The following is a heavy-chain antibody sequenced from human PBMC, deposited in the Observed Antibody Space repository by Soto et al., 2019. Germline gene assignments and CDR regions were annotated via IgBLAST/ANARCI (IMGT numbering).Heavy chain of an antibody. CDR2: IYYSGST. D-gene: IGHD3-22*01. CDR1: GGSIGSGGYY. J-gene: IGHJ3*02. V-gene: IGHV4-31*03. Sequence: QVQLQESGPGLVKPPQTLSLTCTVSGGSIGSGGYYWSWIRQHPGKGLEWIGYIYYSGSTYYNPSLKSRVTISVDTSKNQFSLKLSSVTAADTAVYYCASDSNDSSGYYRTFGDAFDIWGQGTMVTVSS. CDR3: ASDSNDSSGYYRTFGDAFDI.